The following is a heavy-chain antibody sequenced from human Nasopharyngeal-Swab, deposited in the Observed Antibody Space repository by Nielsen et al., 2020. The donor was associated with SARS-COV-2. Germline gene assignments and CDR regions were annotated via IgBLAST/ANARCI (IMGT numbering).Heavy chain of an antibody. Sequence: SGPTLVKPTQTLTLTCSFSGFSLTTSGVGVAWIRPPPGKALEWLALIYWDDDQRYNPSLPPLLTLAKATSNDQVVLTLTNMGPVDSGTYYCAHITWGLEGDTIVGVPLASLSYYYMDVWGKGTTVTVS. D-gene: IGHD3-3*01. CDR3: AHITWGLEGDTIVGVPLASLSYYYMDV. CDR1: GFSLTTSGVG. CDR2: IYWDDDQ. V-gene: IGHV2-5*02. J-gene: IGHJ6*03.